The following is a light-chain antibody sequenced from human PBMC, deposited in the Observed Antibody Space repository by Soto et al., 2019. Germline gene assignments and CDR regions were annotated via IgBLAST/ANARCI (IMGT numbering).Light chain of an antibody. CDR3: QQYNNWPGWA. Sequence: EIVMTQSPVTLSVSPGERVTLSCRASQSVSSNLAWYQQKPGQPPRLLIYGASTRATGIPARFSGSGSETEFTLTISSLQSEDCAVYYCQQYNNWPGWAFGQGTKVE. CDR2: GAS. V-gene: IGKV3-15*01. CDR1: QSVSSN. J-gene: IGKJ1*01.